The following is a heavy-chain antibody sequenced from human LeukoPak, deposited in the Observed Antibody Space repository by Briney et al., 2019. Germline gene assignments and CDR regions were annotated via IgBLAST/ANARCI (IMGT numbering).Heavy chain of an antibody. CDR2: ISSNGGST. D-gene: IGHD5-18*01. CDR1: GFTFSSYA. Sequence: GGSLRLSCAASGFTFSSYAMHWVRQAPGKGLEYVSAISSNGGSTYYADSVKGRFTISRDNSKNSLYLQMSSLRAEDTAVYYCVKRGYSYGCFTDYWGQGTLVTVSS. V-gene: IGHV3-64D*06. CDR3: VKRGYSYGCFTDY. J-gene: IGHJ4*02.